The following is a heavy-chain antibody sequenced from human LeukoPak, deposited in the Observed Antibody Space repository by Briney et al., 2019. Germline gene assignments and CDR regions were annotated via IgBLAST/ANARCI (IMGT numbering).Heavy chain of an antibody. Sequence: PEGSLRLSCAASGFTFSSYWMSWVRQAPQEGEEGGANIKGDESEKYYEDSVKGRFTISRDNAKNSLYLQMNSLRAEDTAVYYCAREDYDFWSGYHGDFDYWGQGTLVTVSS. J-gene: IGHJ4*02. V-gene: IGHV3-7*01. D-gene: IGHD3-3*01. CDR3: AREDYDFWSGYHGDFDY. CDR1: GFTFSSYW. CDR2: IKGDESEK.